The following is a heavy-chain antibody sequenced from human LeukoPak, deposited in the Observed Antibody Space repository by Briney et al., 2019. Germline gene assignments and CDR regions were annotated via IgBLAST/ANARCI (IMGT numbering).Heavy chain of an antibody. CDR1: GFTFDDYA. V-gene: IGHV3-9*01. J-gene: IGHJ3*02. Sequence: GGSPRLSCAASGFTFDDYAMHWVRQAPGKGLEWVSGISWNSGSIGYADSVKGRFTISRDNAKNSLYLQMNSLRAEDTALYYCAKDKSDYGGNSVGAFDIWGQGTMVTVSS. CDR3: AKDKSDYGGNSVGAFDI. D-gene: IGHD4-23*01. CDR2: ISWNSGSI.